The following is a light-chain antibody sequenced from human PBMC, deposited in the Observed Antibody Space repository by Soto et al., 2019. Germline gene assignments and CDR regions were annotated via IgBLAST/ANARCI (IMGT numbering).Light chain of an antibody. CDR1: SSDVGGYNY. Sequence: QSALTQPPSASGSPGQSVTISCTGTSSDVGGYNYVSWYRQHPGKAPQLIIYDVNKRPSGVPDRFSGSKSGNTASLTGSGLQAEDGADYFCNSYGGTNNYVVFGGGTKLTVL. J-gene: IGLJ2*01. CDR3: NSYGGTNNYVV. V-gene: IGLV2-8*01. CDR2: DVN.